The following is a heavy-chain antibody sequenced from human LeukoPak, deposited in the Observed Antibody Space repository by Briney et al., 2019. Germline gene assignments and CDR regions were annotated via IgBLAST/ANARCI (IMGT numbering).Heavy chain of an antibody. CDR1: GGSISSYY. D-gene: IGHD3-22*01. CDR3: AKKPGPLLVVVTEYYFDY. V-gene: IGHV4-59*01. Sequence: SETLSLTCTVSGGSISSYYWSWIRQPPGKGLEWIGYIYYSGSTNYNPSLKSRVTISVDTSKNQFSLKLSSVTAEDTAVCYCAKKPGPLLVVVTEYYFDYWGQGTLVTVSS. CDR2: IYYSGST. J-gene: IGHJ4*02.